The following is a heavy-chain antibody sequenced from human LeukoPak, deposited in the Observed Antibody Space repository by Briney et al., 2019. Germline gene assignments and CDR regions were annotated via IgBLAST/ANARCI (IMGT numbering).Heavy chain of an antibody. CDR2: IYFGGRT. Sequence: SETLSPTCTVPGGSITSYYWSWIRQPPGKGREWLGSIYFGGRTTYNPSLKNGVTISVATTTNQLSLKLRSVTPADTAVYYCARASSSSSCSDYWGQGTLVTVSS. D-gene: IGHD2-2*01. J-gene: IGHJ4*02. V-gene: IGHV4-59*01. CDR1: GGSITSYY. CDR3: ARASSSSSCSDY.